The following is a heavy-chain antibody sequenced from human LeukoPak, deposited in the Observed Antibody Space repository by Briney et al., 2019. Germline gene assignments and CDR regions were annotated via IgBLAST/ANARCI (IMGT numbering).Heavy chain of an antibody. CDR1: GFTFNRCW. J-gene: IGHJ1*01. V-gene: IGHV3-7*01. CDR3: TSWGDTTAEYFQR. Sequence: GGSPRLSCVVSGFTFNRCWMNWVRQAPGKGLEWVAHINPDGRDTYYVDSVKGRFTISRDNAQNSMYLQMNSLRVEDTAVYYCTSWGDTTAEYFQRWGQGTLVTASS. D-gene: IGHD2-21*02. CDR2: INPDGRDT.